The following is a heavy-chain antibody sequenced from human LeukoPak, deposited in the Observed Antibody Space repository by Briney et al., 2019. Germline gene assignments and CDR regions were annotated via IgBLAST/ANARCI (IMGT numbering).Heavy chain of an antibody. V-gene: IGHV3-23*01. CDR3: AKGGAQV. J-gene: IGHJ4*02. CDR2: ISSTGGST. D-gene: IGHD1-26*01. Sequence: PGGSLRLSCAASGFTFSSDAMRWVRHAPGKGLEWVSAISSTGGSTYYADSVRGRFIISRDSSKNTLYLQMNSLRVEDTAVYYCAKGGAQVGGQGTLVTVSS. CDR1: GFTFSSDA.